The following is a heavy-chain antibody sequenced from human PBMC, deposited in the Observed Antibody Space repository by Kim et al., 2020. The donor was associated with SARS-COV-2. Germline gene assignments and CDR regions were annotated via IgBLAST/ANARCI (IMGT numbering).Heavy chain of an antibody. CDR3: ARAEDGDPYFDY. D-gene: IGHD4-17*01. V-gene: IGHV3-21*01. CDR2: ISSSSSYI. CDR1: GFTFSSYS. Sequence: GGSLRPSCAASGFTFSSYSMNWVRQAPGKGLEWVSSISSSSSYIYYADSVKGRFTISRDNAKNSLYLQMNSLRAEDTAVYYCARAEDGDPYFDYWGQGTLVTVSS. J-gene: IGHJ4*02.